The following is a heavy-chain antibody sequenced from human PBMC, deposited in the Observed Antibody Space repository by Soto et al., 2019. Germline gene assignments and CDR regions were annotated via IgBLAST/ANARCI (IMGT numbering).Heavy chain of an antibody. CDR1: GGSITSYH. D-gene: IGHD1-26*01. CDR3: GRDMHARFTHYFDP. CDR2: TSYTEKT. V-gene: IGHV4-59*12. Sequence: PSETLSLTCIASGGSITSYHWSWIRQVPGKGLEWIAYTSYTEKTNYNNSLKSLVTISMNTPTDLFSLKSTSMTATATAVSFSGRDMHARFTHYFDPWGQGTLVTVSS. J-gene: IGHJ5*02.